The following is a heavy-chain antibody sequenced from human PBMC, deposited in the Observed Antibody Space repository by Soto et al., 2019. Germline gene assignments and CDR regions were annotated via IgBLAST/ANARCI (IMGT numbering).Heavy chain of an antibody. CDR2: IYPGGSDT. CDR3: ASYVEVDGTVHYYEY. D-gene: IGHD6-19*01. V-gene: IGHV5-51*01. Sequence: LGESLKISCKASGYIFTSYWIGWVRQMPGKGLEWMGIIYPGGSDTRYSPSFRGQVIISADKSTSTAYLQWSSLKASDTAMYYCASYVEVDGTVHYYEYWGQVNLVTVSS. J-gene: IGHJ4*02. CDR1: GYIFTSYW.